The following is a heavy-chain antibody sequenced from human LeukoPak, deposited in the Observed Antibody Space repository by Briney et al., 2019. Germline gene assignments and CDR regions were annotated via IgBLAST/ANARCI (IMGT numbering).Heavy chain of an antibody. CDR3: ARDIVVVPATNDAFDI. V-gene: IGHV3-23*01. J-gene: IGHJ3*02. D-gene: IGHD2-2*01. CDR2: ISGSGGST. CDR1: GFTFSSYA. Sequence: PGGSLRLSCAASGFTFSSYAVSWVRQAPGKGLEWVSAISGSGGSTYYADSVKGRFTISRDNSKNTLYLQMNSLRAEDTAVYYCARDIVVVPATNDAFDIWGQGTMVTVSS.